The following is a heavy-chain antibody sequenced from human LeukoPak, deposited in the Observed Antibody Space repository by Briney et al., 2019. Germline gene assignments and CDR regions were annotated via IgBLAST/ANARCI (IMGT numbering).Heavy chain of an antibody. Sequence: GGSLRLSCAASEFIVSANYMSWVRQAPGKGLEWVSVIYSGGSTYYADSVKGRFTISRDNSKNTLYLQMNSLRAEDTAVYYCARDRGYYDSSGYSWLYYFDYWGQGTLVTVSS. CDR1: EFIVSANY. CDR2: IYSGGST. J-gene: IGHJ4*02. V-gene: IGHV3-66*01. D-gene: IGHD3-22*01. CDR3: ARDRGYYDSSGYSWLYYFDY.